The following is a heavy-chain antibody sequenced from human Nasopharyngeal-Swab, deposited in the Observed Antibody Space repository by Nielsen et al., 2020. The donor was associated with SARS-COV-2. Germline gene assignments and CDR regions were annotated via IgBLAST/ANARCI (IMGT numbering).Heavy chain of an antibody. CDR2: ISAYNGNT. CDR1: GYTFTSYG. J-gene: IGHJ5*02. V-gene: IGHV1-18*01. D-gene: IGHD3-16*02. Sequence: ASVKVSCKASGYTFTSYGISWVRQAPGQGLEWMGWISAYNGNTNYAQKLQGRVIMTTDTSTSTVYMELSSLRSEDTAVYYCSRGFFGRLGELSFGYGDYGWFDPWGQGTLVTVSS. CDR3: SRGFFGRLGELSFGYGDYGWFDP.